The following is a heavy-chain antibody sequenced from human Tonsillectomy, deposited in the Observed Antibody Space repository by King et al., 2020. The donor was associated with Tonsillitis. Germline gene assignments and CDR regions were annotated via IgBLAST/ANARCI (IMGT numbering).Heavy chain of an antibody. CDR2: IKQDGSEK. J-gene: IGHJ6*02. CDR3: ARKNGMDV. CDR1: GFLFSNYW. Sequence: VQLVESGGGLVQPGGSLRLSCAGSGFLFSNYWMTWVRQAPGKGLVWVANIKQDGSEKYYVDSVKGRFTPSRDNAKNSLYLQMNSLRAEDTAIYYCARKNGMDVWGQGTTVTVSS. V-gene: IGHV3-7*01.